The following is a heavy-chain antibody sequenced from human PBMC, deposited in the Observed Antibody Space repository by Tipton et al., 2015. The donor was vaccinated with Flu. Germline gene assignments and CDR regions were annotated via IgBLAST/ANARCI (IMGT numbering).Heavy chain of an antibody. D-gene: IGHD5-24*01. CDR1: GYSFSTYG. V-gene: IGHV1-18*01. CDR3: ARGGYNLVY. Sequence: QLVQSGAEVKKPGASVKVSCKASGYSFSTYGISWVRQAPGQGLEWMGWISGSSVKTDSAQKFQGRVTMTTDTATTTAYMELRSLRSDDTAVYYCARGGYNLVYWGQGTLVTVSS. CDR2: ISGSSVKT. J-gene: IGHJ4*02.